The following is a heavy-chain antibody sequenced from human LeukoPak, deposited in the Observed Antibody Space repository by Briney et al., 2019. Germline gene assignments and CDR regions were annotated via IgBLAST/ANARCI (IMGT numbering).Heavy chain of an antibody. CDR3: ARLGDVGPRRYYYYYYYMDV. V-gene: IGHV4-39*01. J-gene: IGHJ6*03. D-gene: IGHD4-17*01. CDR1: GGSISSSSYY. CDR2: IYYSGST. Sequence: SETLSLTCTVSGGSISSSSYYWGWIRQPPGKGLGWIGGIYYSGSTYYNPSLKSRVSISVDTSKNPFSLKLSSVTAADTAVYYCARLGDVGPRRYYYYYYYMDVWGKGTTVTISS.